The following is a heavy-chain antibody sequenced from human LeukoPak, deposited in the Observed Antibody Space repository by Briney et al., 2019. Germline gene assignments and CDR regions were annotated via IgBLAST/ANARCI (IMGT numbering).Heavy chain of an antibody. Sequence: PSETLSLTCTVSGGSISSYYWSWIRQPGGKGLEWIGRIYTSGSTNYNPSLKSRVTMSVDTSKNQFPLKLSSVTAADTAVYYCARDGYCTNGVCTGGAFDIWGQGTMVTVSS. D-gene: IGHD2-8*01. CDR3: ARDGYCTNGVCTGGAFDI. CDR2: IYTSGST. CDR1: GGSISSYY. J-gene: IGHJ3*02. V-gene: IGHV4-4*07.